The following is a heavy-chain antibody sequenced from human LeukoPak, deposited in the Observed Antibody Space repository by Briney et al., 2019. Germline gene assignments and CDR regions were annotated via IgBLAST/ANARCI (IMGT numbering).Heavy chain of an antibody. D-gene: IGHD3-16*02. J-gene: IGHJ4*02. Sequence: PGGSLRLSCAASGFTFSDYYMSRIRQAPGKGLEWIGYIYYSGSTNYNPSLKSRVTISVDTSKNQFSLKLSSVTAADTAVYYCARDRKRDYVWGSYRQTYYFDYWGQGTLVTVSS. CDR3: ARDRKRDYVWGSYRQTYYFDY. CDR2: IYYSGST. CDR1: GFTFSDYY. V-gene: IGHV4-59*12.